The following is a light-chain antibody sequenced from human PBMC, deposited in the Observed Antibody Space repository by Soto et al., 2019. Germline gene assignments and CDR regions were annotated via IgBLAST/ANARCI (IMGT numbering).Light chain of an antibody. CDR1: QSISSSY. CDR2: DAS. CDR3: QQYGTSPALT. V-gene: IGKV3-20*01. J-gene: IGKJ4*01. Sequence: EIVLTQSPGALSLSPGERATLSCRASQSISSSYLAWYQQKPGQAPRLLIYDASNRATGIPARFSGSGSGTDFTLTISRLEPEGFAVYYCQQYGTSPALTFGGGTKVDIK.